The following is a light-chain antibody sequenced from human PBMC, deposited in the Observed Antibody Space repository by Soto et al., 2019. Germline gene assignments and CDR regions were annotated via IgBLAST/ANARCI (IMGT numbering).Light chain of an antibody. Sequence: DVVMTQSPLSLPVTLGQPASISCRSSQSLVYSDGNTYLNWFQQRPGQSPRRLIYKVSNRDSGVPDRFSGSGSSTDFTLKISRVEAEDVGVYYCMQGTHWPSYTFGQGTKLEI. J-gene: IGKJ2*01. CDR1: QSLVYSDGNTY. V-gene: IGKV2-30*01. CDR3: MQGTHWPSYT. CDR2: KVS.